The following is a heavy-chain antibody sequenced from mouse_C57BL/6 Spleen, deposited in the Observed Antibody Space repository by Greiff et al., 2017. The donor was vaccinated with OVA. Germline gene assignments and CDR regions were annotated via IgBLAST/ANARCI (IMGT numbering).Heavy chain of an antibody. J-gene: IGHJ3*01. Sequence: EVQVVESGPELVKPGASVKISCKASGYSFTGYYMNWVKQSPEKSLEWIGEINPSTGGTTYNQKFKAKATLTVDKSSSTAYMQRKSLTSEDSAVYYGARSKSSAYWGQGTLVTVAA. CDR2: INPSTGGT. CDR3: ARSKSSAY. V-gene: IGHV1-42*01. CDR1: GYSFTGYY.